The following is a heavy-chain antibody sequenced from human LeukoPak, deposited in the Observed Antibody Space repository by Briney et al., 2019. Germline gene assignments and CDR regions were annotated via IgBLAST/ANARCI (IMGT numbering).Heavy chain of an antibody. J-gene: IGHJ5*02. D-gene: IGHD3-10*01. Sequence: SETLSLTCTVSGGSISSYYWSWIRQPPGKGLEWIGHIYYSGSTNYNPSLKSRVTISVDTSKDQFSLKLSSVTAADTAVYYCAKSPGRYYGPGDGFDPWGQGTLVTVSS. CDR1: GGSISSYY. CDR2: IYYSGST. V-gene: IGHV4-59*08. CDR3: AKSPGRYYGPGDGFDP.